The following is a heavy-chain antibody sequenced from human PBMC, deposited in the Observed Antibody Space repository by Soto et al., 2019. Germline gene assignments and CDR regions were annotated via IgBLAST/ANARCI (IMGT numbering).Heavy chain of an antibody. CDR3: ARALSTHIAVAGMGYFDS. CDR1: GGSISSGGYY. Sequence: SETLSLTCAVSGGSISSGGYYWSWIRQPPGKGMEWIAYIYYSGSTYYSPSLKSRVAVSLDTSKNHFSLQLTSVTAADTAVYNCARALSTHIAVAGMGYFDSWGPGTLVTVSS. CDR2: IYYSGST. J-gene: IGHJ4*02. D-gene: IGHD6-19*01. V-gene: IGHV4-61*03.